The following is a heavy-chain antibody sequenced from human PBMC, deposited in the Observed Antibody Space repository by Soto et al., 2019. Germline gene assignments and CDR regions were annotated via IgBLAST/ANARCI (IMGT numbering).Heavy chain of an antibody. CDR2: ISSSGSTI. CDR1: GLTFSSYE. D-gene: IGHD3-3*01. V-gene: IGHV3-48*03. CDR3: ARDRPTIFGVVIPPGYFDY. Sequence: GGSLRLSCAASGLTFSSYEMNWVRQAPGKGLEWVSYISSSGSTIYYADSVKGRFTISRDNAKNSLYLQMNSLRAEDTAVYYCARDRPTIFGVVIPPGYFDYWGQGTLVTVSS. J-gene: IGHJ4*02.